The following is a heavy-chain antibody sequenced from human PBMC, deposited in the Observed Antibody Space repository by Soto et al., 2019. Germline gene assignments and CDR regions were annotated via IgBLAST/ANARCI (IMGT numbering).Heavy chain of an antibody. CDR2: IYYSGST. V-gene: IGHV4-31*03. CDR3: AREGPNGDPNDY. CDR1: GGAISSGGYY. D-gene: IGHD4-17*01. Sequence: QVQLQESGPGLVKPSQTLSLTCTVSGGAISSGGYYWSWIRQHPGKGLEWMGYIYYSGSTYYNPSLKSRVTISVDTSKNQFSPKLSSVTAAATAVYYCAREGPNGDPNDYWGQGTLVTVSS. J-gene: IGHJ4*02.